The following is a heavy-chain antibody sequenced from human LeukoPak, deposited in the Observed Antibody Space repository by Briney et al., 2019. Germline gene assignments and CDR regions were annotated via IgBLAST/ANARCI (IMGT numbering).Heavy chain of an antibody. V-gene: IGHV1-18*01. J-gene: IGHJ1*01. CDR3: ARTPYYEGAEYFQH. CDR2: ISAYHGNT. D-gene: IGHD3-22*01. CDR1: GGTFSSYA. Sequence: ASVKVSCKASGGTFSSYAISWVRQAPRQGLEWMGWISAYHGNTNYAQKLQGRVTMTTDTSTSTAFMELRSLRSDDTAVYYCARTPYYEGAEYFQHWGQGTLVTVSS.